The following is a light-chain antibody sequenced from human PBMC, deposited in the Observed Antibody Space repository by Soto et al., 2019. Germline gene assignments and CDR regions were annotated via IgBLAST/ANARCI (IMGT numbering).Light chain of an antibody. CDR1: SSDVGGYNY. V-gene: IGLV2-8*01. Sequence: QSALTQPPSASGSPGQSVTISCTGTSSDVGGYNYVSWYQQNPGKAPKLMIYEVSKRPSGVPDRFSGSKSGNTASLTVSGLQAEDEADYYCSSFAGSFYWVFGGGTKLTVL. CDR3: SSFAGSFYWV. J-gene: IGLJ2*01. CDR2: EVS.